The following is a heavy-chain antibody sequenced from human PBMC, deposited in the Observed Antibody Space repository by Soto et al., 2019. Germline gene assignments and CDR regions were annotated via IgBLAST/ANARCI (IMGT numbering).Heavy chain of an antibody. D-gene: IGHD4-4*01. Sequence: QVQLVESGGGVVQPGRSLRLSCAASGFTFSRHAMHWVRQAPAKGLEWVAIISYDGSTTYHADSVKGRFAISRDNSKNTLYLQMNSLRTDDTAVYFCARHLASTVTTSDWFDPWGHGTLVPVSS. CDR1: GFTFSRHA. V-gene: IGHV3-30*09. CDR2: ISYDGSTT. CDR3: ARHLASTVTTSDWFDP. J-gene: IGHJ5*02.